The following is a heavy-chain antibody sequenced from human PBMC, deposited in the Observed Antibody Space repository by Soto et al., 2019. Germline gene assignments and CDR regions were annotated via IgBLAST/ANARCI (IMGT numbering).Heavy chain of an antibody. D-gene: IGHD3-10*01. Sequence: ASVKVSCKASGGTFSSYAISWVRQAPGQGLEWMGGIIPIFGTANYAQKFQGRVTITADESTSTAYMELSSLRSEDTAVYYCARSRGIYGPASYPRDAFDLWGQGTMVTVSS. V-gene: IGHV1-69*13. CDR3: ARSRGIYGPASYPRDAFDL. J-gene: IGHJ3*01. CDR1: GGTFSSYA. CDR2: IIPIFGTA.